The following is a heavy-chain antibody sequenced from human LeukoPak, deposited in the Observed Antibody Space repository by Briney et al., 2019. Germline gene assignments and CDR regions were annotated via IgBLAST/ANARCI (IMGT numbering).Heavy chain of an antibody. D-gene: IGHD1-1*01. CDR2: IWFDGSKQ. CDR3: TRDGLTGSPFEL. Sequence: GGSLRLSCVASGFTFSKYGMHWVRQAPGKGLEWVAGIWFDGSKQNYGDSVKGRFTISRDNSRNTVHLQMSGLRSEDTAVYYCTRDGLTGSPFELWGQGTMVTVSS. J-gene: IGHJ4*02. V-gene: IGHV3-33*01. CDR1: GFTFSKYG.